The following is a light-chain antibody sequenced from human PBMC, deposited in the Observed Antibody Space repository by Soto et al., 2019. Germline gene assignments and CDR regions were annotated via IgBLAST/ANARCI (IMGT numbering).Light chain of an antibody. CDR3: HHYVSSPFT. CDR2: GAS. J-gene: IGKJ3*01. V-gene: IGKV3-20*01. CDR1: KSVSSDY. Sequence: EIVLTQSPGTLSLSPGARATLSCRASKSVSSDYLAWYQQKPGQAPRLLIYGASSRATGVPDRFSGSGSGTDFTLTISRLEPEDFAVYYCHHYVSSPFTFGPGTKVDI.